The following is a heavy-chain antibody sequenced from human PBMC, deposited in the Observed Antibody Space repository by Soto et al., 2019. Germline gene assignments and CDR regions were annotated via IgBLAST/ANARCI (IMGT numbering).Heavy chain of an antibody. CDR2: IDPSDSYT. CDR1: GYSFTSYW. J-gene: IGHJ6*02. CDR3: ARRYGGNSNYYYGMDV. Sequence: GESLKISCKGSGYSFTSYWISWVRQMPGKGLEWMGRIDPSDSYTNYSPSFQGHVTISADKSISTAYLQWSSLKASDTAMYYCARRYGGNSNYYYGMDVWGQGTTVTVSS. D-gene: IGHD2-21*02. V-gene: IGHV5-10-1*01.